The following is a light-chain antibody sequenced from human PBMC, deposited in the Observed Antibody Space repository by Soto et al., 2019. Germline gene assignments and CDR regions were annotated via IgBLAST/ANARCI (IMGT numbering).Light chain of an antibody. CDR1: SSDVGGYNY. CDR2: DVS. J-gene: IGLJ1*01. Sequence: QPVLTQPRSVSGSPGQSVTISCTGTSSDVGGYNYVSWYQQHPGKAPKLMIYDVSKWPSGVPDRFSGSKSGNTASLTISGLQAEDEADYYCCSYAGSQLYVFGTGTKLTVL. V-gene: IGLV2-11*01. CDR3: CSYAGSQLYV.